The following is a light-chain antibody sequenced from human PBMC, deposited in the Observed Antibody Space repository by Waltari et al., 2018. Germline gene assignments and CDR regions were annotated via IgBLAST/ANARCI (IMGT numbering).Light chain of an antibody. CDR3: QQYHTNPAT. CDR1: QGISSY. Sequence: IQMTQSPSSLSASTGDRVTITCRASQGISSYLAWYQQKPGKAPKVLIYAASTLQTGVPSRFSGTGSGTDFTLTISCLQSEDFAVYYCQQYHTNPATFGQGTKVEIK. J-gene: IGKJ1*01. V-gene: IGKV1-8*01. CDR2: AAS.